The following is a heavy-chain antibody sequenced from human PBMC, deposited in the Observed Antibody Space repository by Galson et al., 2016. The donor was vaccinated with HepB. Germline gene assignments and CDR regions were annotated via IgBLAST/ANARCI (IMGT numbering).Heavy chain of an antibody. CDR2: INHSGHT. V-gene: IGHV4-34*01. CDR3: ARGRVPGPIPLVY. D-gene: IGHD2-2*01. CDR1: VGSFSGSY. Sequence: SETLSLTCAVYVGSFSGSYWTWIRQPPGEGLAWMGEINHSGHTNYNPSLKSRVTISVNASTNQFSRTLTSVTAADAAVYYCARGRVPGPIPLVYWGQGTLVTVSS. J-gene: IGHJ4*02.